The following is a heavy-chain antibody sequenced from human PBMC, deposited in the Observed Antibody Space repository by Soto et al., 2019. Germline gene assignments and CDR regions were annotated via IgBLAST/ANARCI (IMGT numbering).Heavy chain of an antibody. CDR2: IYYSGST. CDR1: GGSISSYY. D-gene: IGHD3-10*01. V-gene: IGHV4-59*12. CDR3: ARGSYYGSGSYYRGFDP. J-gene: IGHJ5*02. Sequence: SETLSLTCTVSGGSISSYYWSWIRQPPGKGLEWIGYIYYSGSTNYNPSLKSRVTISIDKSKNQFSLKLSSVTAADTALYYCARGSYYGSGSYYRGFDPWGQGTLVT.